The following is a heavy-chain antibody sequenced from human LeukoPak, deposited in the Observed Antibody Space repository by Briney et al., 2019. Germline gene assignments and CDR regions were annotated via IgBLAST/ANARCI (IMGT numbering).Heavy chain of an antibody. J-gene: IGHJ2*01. CDR3: ARPPRYCTNGVCFNYWYFDL. Sequence: GASVKVSCKASGYTFTSYDINWVRQATGQGLEWMGWMNPNSGNTGYAQKFQGRVTITRNTSISTAYMELSSLRSEDTAVYYCARPPRYCTNGVCFNYWYFDLWGRGTLVTVSS. V-gene: IGHV1-8*03. CDR1: GYTFTSYD. D-gene: IGHD2-8*01. CDR2: MNPNSGNT.